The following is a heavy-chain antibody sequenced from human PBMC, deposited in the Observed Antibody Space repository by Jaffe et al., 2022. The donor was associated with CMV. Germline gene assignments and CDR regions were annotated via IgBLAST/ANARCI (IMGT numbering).Heavy chain of an antibody. Sequence: QVQLVQSGAEVKKPGSSVKVSCKASGGTFSSFAINWVRQAPGQGLEWMGRIIPILGNANSAQRFQGRVSITADKSTSTVYMELSSLRSEDTAVYYCARTPPAGGVLSSRRYHYDYYMDVWGTGTTVTVSS. V-gene: IGHV1-69*04. CDR1: GGTFSSFA. D-gene: IGHD2-2*01. CDR2: IIPILGNA. J-gene: IGHJ6*03. CDR3: ARTPPAGGVLSSRRYHYDYYMDV.